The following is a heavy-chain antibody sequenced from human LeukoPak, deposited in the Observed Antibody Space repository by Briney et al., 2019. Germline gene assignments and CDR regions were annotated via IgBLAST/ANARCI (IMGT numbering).Heavy chain of an antibody. CDR1: GGSFSGYY. D-gene: IGHD6-13*01. CDR2: IYHSGST. Sequence: SETLSLTCAVYGGSFSGYYWSWIRQPPGKGLEWIGEIYHSGSTNYNPSLKSRVTISVDKSKNQFSLKLNSVTAADTAVYYCAREAATGGWVWFDPWGQGTLVSVSS. CDR3: AREAATGGWVWFDP. J-gene: IGHJ5*02. V-gene: IGHV4-34*01.